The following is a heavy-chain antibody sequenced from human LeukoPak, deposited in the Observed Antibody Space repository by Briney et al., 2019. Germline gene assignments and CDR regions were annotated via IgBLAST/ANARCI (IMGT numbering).Heavy chain of an antibody. D-gene: IGHD2-2*01. CDR2: INSDGSST. CDR1: GFTFSSYW. J-gene: IGHJ4*02. CDR3: ASLGYCSSTSCYDDY. Sequence: GGSLRLSCAASGFTFSSYWMHWVRHAPGKGLVWVSRINSDGSSTSYADSVKGRFTISRDNAKNTLYLQMNSLRAEDTAVYYCASLGYCSSTSCYDDYWGQGTLVTVSS. V-gene: IGHV3-74*01.